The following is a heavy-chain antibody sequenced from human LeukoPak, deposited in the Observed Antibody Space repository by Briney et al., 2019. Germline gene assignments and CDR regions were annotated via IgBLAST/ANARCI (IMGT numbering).Heavy chain of an antibody. J-gene: IGHJ4*02. CDR2: ISSSGSTV. D-gene: IGHD6-13*01. V-gene: IGHV3-48*03. Sequence: GGSLRLSCAASGFTFSSYEMNWVRQAPGKGLEWVSYISSSGSTVYYADSVKGRFTISRDNAKNSLYLQMNSLRPEDTAVYYCARDGDIGAAGYYFDYWGQGTLVTVSS. CDR3: ARDGDIGAAGYYFDY. CDR1: GFTFSSYE.